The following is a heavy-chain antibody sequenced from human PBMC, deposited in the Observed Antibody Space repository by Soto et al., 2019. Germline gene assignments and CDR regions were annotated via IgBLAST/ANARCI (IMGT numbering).Heavy chain of an antibody. CDR3: ARADIVTTNWFDP. CDR1: GESFIGYY. V-gene: IGHV4-34*01. Sequence: QVHLQQWGAGLLKPSETLPLTCAVYGESFIGYYWTWIRQSPGKGLEWIGEINHGGSTNYNPSLKSRVTISIDRSKNQFSLKLTSVTAADTSVYYCARADIVTTNWFDPWGQGTLVTVSS. CDR2: INHGGST. J-gene: IGHJ5*02. D-gene: IGHD5-12*01.